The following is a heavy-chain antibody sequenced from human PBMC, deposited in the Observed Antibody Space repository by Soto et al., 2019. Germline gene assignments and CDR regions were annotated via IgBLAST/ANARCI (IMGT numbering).Heavy chain of an antibody. CDR1: GFTFSSYG. D-gene: IGHD7-27*01. CDR2: IWYDGSNK. V-gene: IGHV3-33*01. J-gene: IGHJ6*02. Sequence: QVQLVESGGGVVQPGRSLRLSCAASGFTFSSYGMHWVRQAPGKGLEWVAVIWYDGSNKYYADSVKGRFTISRDNSKNTLNLQMNSLRAEDTAVYYCARDLANWGYYYGMDVWGQGTTVTVSS. CDR3: ARDLANWGYYYGMDV.